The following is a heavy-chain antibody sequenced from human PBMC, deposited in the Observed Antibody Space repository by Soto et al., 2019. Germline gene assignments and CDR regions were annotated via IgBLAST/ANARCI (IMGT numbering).Heavy chain of an antibody. D-gene: IGHD6-6*01. Sequence: QVQLLQSGAEVKKPGASVKVSCKASGYTFTNYGITWVRQAPGQGLEWMGWISAYNGNTHYTQRLQGRVTMTTDTSTSTAYMELRGLRSDDTAVYYCARVRQLVGYCYYYMDGWGKGTTVTVSS. CDR2: ISAYNGNT. V-gene: IGHV1-18*01. CDR1: GYTFTNYG. CDR3: ARVRQLVGYCYYYMDG. J-gene: IGHJ6*03.